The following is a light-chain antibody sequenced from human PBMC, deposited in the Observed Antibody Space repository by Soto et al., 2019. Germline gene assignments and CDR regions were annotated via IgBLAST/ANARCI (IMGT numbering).Light chain of an antibody. Sequence: EIVLTQSPGTLSLSPGERATLSCRASQSVSSNYLAWYQQKPGQAPRLLIYGASSRAIGIPDRFTGSGSGRDFTLIISRLQPEDFAVYFCQQYGSSPPWTFGQGTKVDIK. V-gene: IGKV3-20*01. CDR1: QSVSSNY. CDR2: GAS. CDR3: QQYGSSPPWT. J-gene: IGKJ1*01.